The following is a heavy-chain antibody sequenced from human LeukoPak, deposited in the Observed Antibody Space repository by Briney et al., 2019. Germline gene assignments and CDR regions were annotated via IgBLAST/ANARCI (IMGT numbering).Heavy chain of an antibody. V-gene: IGHV3-7*01. CDR2: IKQDGSEK. CDR1: GFSFSDYW. Sequence: GGSLRLSCAASGFSFSDYWMSWVRQAPGKGLEWVANIKQDGSEKNHVDSVKGRFTISRDNAKNSLSLQMLSLRAEDTAVYYCARDRGEPFIDYWGQGTLVTVSS. CDR3: ARDRGEPFIDY. J-gene: IGHJ4*02.